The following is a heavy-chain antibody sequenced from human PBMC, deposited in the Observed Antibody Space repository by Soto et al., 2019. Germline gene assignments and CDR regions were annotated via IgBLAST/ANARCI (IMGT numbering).Heavy chain of an antibody. CDR3: AAEGGAAMVGGNYYYYGMDV. CDR1: AFTVTSSA. CDR2: IVVGSGNT. J-gene: IGHJ6*02. Sequence: SVKSSCRSPAFTVTSSAVQLVRQARGQRLAWIGWIVVGSGNTNYAHKFQERFTITRDMSTSTAYMELSSLISEDTAVYYCAAEGGAAMVGGNYYYYGMDVWGQGTTVTVSS. V-gene: IGHV1-58*01. D-gene: IGHD5-18*01.